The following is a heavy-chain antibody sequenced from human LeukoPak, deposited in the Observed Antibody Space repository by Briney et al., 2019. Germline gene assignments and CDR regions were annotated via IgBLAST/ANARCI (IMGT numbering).Heavy chain of an antibody. CDR2: ISYDGSNK. V-gene: IGHV3-30-3*01. J-gene: IGHJ4*02. CDR3: AKESSAADYGDSFDY. D-gene: IGHD4-17*01. CDR1: GFTFSSYA. Sequence: GGSLRLSCAASGFTFSSYAMHWVRQAPGKGLEWVAVISYDGSNKYYADSVKGRFTNSRDNSKNTLYLQMNSLRAEDTAVYYCAKESSAADYGDSFDYWGQGTLVTVSS.